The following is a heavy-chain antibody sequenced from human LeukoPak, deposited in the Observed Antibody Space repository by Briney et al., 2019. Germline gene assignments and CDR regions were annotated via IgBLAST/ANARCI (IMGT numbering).Heavy chain of an antibody. CDR2: IYSDGST. V-gene: IGHV3-66*01. J-gene: IGHJ5*02. Sequence: GGSLRLSCAVSGFTVSSSYMSWVRQAPEGKGLEWVSVIYSDGSTYYPDSVKGRFTISRDNAKNTVDLQMNSLRGEDTAVYYCARDAGDCGGDCPRWFDPWGQGTLVTVSS. CDR1: GFTVSSSY. D-gene: IGHD2-21*02. CDR3: ARDAGDCGGDCPRWFDP.